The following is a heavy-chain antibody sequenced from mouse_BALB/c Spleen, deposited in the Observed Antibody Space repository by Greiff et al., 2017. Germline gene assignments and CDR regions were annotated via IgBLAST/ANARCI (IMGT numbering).Heavy chain of an antibody. D-gene: IGHD1-1*01. Sequence: QVQLQQSGPELVKPGASVKISCKASGYAFSSSWMNWVKQRPGRGLEWIGRIYPGDGDTNYNGKFKGKATLTADKSSSTAYMQLSSLTSVDSAVYFCAIITTGYFDYWGQGTTLTVSS. V-gene: IGHV1-82*01. J-gene: IGHJ2*01. CDR3: AIITTGYFDY. CDR2: IYPGDGDT. CDR1: GYAFSSSW.